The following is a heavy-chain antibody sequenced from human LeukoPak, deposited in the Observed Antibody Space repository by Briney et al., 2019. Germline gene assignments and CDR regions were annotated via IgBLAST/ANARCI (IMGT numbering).Heavy chain of an antibody. D-gene: IGHD2-2*01. J-gene: IGHJ6*02. Sequence: GGSLRLSCAASGFTFGSYTMNWVRQAPGRGLGWVSSITSSSSYMYYADSVKGRFTISRDNAKSSLYLQMNSLRAEDTAVYYCARDAGYCSSTSCFYYGMDVWGQGTTVTVSS. CDR2: ITSSSSYM. CDR3: ARDAGYCSSTSCFYYGMDV. CDR1: GFTFGSYT. V-gene: IGHV3-21*01.